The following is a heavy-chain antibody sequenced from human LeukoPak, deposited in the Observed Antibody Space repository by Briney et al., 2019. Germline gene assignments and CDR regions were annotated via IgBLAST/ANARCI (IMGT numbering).Heavy chain of an antibody. CDR3: ARRQFDHYTVRGVPTPTYWFDP. D-gene: IGHD3-10*01. V-gene: IGHV4-34*01. J-gene: IGHJ5*02. CDR2: INHDGST. CDR1: GGSFSGFY. Sequence: SETLSLTCAVYGGSFSGFYWSWIRQPPGKGLEWIGEINHDGSTNYNPSLKSRVTISVDTSKNQFSLRLMSSMTAADTAVYYCARRQFDHYTVRGVPTPTYWFDPWGQGTLVTVSS.